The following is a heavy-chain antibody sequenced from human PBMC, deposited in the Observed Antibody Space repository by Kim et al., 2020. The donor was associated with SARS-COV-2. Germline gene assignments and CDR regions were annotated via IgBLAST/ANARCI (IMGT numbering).Heavy chain of an antibody. CDR2: TYYSGST. CDR3: ARRGGWELSQHFGMDV. CDR1: GGSISSSSYY. J-gene: IGHJ6*01. D-gene: IGHD1-26*01. Sequence: SETLSLTCTVSGGSISSSSYYWGWICQPPGKGLEWIGSTYYSGSTYYNPSLKSRVTISVDTSKNKFFLKLSSVTAADTAVNYCARRGGWELSQHFGMDV. V-gene: IGHV4-39*01.